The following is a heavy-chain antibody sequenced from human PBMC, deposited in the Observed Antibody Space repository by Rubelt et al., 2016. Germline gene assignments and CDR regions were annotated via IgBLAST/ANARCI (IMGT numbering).Heavy chain of an antibody. J-gene: IGHJ4*02. CDR2: INHSGST. CDR3: ASRGRYYGSGSYPPRTGIVDY. Sequence: QVQLQQWGAGLLKPSETLSLTCAVYGGSFSGYYWSWIRQPPGKGLEWIGEINHSGSTNYNPSLKSRVTISVDTSKYQFSRKPGAGTSADTAVYYGASRGRYYGSGSYPPRTGIVDYWGQGTLVTVSS. D-gene: IGHD3-10*01. V-gene: IGHV4-34*01. CDR1: GGSFSGYY.